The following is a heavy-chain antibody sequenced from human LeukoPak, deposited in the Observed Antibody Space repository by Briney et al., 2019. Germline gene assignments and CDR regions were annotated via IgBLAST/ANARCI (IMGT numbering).Heavy chain of an antibody. CDR1: GFTFSNYW. CDR2: INWNGGST. J-gene: IGHJ4*02. D-gene: IGHD2-15*01. V-gene: IGHV3-20*04. CDR3: ARVPVVVRYFDY. Sequence: GGSLRLSCAASGFTFSNYWMHWVRQAPGKGLVWVSGINWNGGSTGYADSVKGRFTISRENAKNSLYLQMNSLRAEDTALYYCARVPVVVRYFDYWGQGTLVTVSS.